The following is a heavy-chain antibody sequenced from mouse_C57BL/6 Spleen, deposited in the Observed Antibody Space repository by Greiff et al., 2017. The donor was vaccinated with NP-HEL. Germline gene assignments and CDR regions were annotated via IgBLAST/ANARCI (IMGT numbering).Heavy chain of an antibody. V-gene: IGHV1-59*01. CDR3: ARGRPTPRTGFDY. CDR2: IDPSDSYT. Sequence: QVQLQQPGAELVRPGTSVKLSCKASGYTFTSYWMHWVKQRPGQGLEWIGVIDPSDSYTNYNQKFKGKATLTVDTSSSTAYMKLSSLTSEDSAVYYCARGRPTPRTGFDYWGQGTTLTVSS. J-gene: IGHJ2*01. D-gene: IGHD2-10*01. CDR1: GYTFTSYW.